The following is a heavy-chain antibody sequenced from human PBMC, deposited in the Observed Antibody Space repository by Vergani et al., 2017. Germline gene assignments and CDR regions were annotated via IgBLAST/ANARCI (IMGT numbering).Heavy chain of an antibody. D-gene: IGHD2-8*01. J-gene: IGHJ6*03. Sequence: QVQILQSGGGVVQPGGSLRLSCTLSGFTLNTYGIHWVRQAPGKGLEWVSFIRYDGSSEYYGDSVKGRFTISRDNSKNTLYLQMNNLRAADTAVYYCARSGYCAHGVCYMTYYYYMDVWGKGTAVTVS. V-gene: IGHV3-30*02. CDR2: IRYDGSSE. CDR1: GFTLNTYG. CDR3: ARSGYCAHGVCYMTYYYYMDV.